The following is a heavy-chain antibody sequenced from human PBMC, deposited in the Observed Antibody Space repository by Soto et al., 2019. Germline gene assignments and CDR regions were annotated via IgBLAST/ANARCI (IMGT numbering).Heavy chain of an antibody. D-gene: IGHD2-21*02. J-gene: IGHJ4*02. CDR1: GFSLSTSGVG. CDR3: AHSAYCGGDCYLYYFDY. CDR2: IYWDDDK. Sequence: GPTLVNPTQTLPVTCTFSGFSLSTSGVGVGWIRQPPGKALEWLALIYWDDDKRYSPSLKSRLTITKDTSKNQVVLTMNNMEPVDTATYYCAHSAYCGGDCYLYYFDYWGQGTLVTVSS. V-gene: IGHV2-5*02.